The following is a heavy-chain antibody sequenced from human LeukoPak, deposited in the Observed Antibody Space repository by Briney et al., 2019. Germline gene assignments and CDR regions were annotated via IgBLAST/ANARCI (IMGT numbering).Heavy chain of an antibody. CDR3: VKARMPHCGTDCLES. D-gene: IGHD2-21*02. Sequence: GGSLRLSCAASGFTFSNYGMSWVRQAPGKGLEWVSVIRGSGGGTYYADSVKGRFTISRDNPKNTVYLKMNSLRAEDTAVYYCVKARMPHCGTDCLESWGPGTLVTVSS. CDR1: GFTFSNYG. J-gene: IGHJ4*02. CDR2: IRGSGGGT. V-gene: IGHV3-23*01.